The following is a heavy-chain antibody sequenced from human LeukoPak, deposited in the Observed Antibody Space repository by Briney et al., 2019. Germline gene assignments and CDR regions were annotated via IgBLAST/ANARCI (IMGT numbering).Heavy chain of an antibody. V-gene: IGHV1-69*13. J-gene: IGHJ4*01. CDR3: ARDPGGYCSSGSCYPGGGYFDY. D-gene: IGHD2-15*01. Sequence: GASVKVSCKASGGTFSSYAISWVRQAPGQGLEWMGGIIPIFGTANYAQKFQGRVTITADESTSTAYMELSSLRSEDTAVYYCARDPGGYCSSGSCYPGGGYFDYWGQGTWSPSPQ. CDR2: IIPIFGTA. CDR1: GGTFSSYA.